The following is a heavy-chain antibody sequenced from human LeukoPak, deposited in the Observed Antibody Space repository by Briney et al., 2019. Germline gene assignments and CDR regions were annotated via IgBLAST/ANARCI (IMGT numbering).Heavy chain of an antibody. D-gene: IGHD5-18*01. CDR3: AKRTRGYSYGTLDY. J-gene: IGHJ4*02. Sequence: PGGSLRLSCAAPGLTFTTFAMSWVRHAPGKGLEWVSTISGSGGSTYYADSVKGRIIISRDNSKNTLFLQMNSMRAEDTAVYYCAKRTRGYSYGTLDYWGQGTLVTVSS. V-gene: IGHV3-23*01. CDR2: ISGSGGST. CDR1: GLTFTTFA.